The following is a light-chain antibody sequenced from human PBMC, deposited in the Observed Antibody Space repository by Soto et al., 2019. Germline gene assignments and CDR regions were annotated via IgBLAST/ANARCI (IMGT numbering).Light chain of an antibody. CDR3: QQYNSYSWT. CDR2: DAS. Sequence: DIQMTQSPSFLSASVGDKVTITCRATESVSKWLAWYQEKPGNPPRPLIYDASTLESGVPSRFSGSGSGTEFTLAISSLQAEDFAIYDCQQYNSYSWTFGQGTKVEMK. V-gene: IGKV1-5*01. CDR1: ESVSKW. J-gene: IGKJ1*01.